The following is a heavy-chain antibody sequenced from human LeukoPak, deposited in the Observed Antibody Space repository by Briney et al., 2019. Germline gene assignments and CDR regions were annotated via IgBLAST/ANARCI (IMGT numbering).Heavy chain of an antibody. CDR1: GFTFNNYA. CDR3: AKAEGTYFGFDY. D-gene: IGHD1-26*01. V-gene: IGHV3-23*01. Sequence: GGSLRLSCAASGFTFNNYAMTWVRQAPGKGLEGVAAISGGGGGTYYADSVKGRFTISRDNPKSTLYLQMKTMRAEDTAVYYCAKAEGTYFGFDYWGQGTLVTVSS. CDR2: ISGGGGGT. J-gene: IGHJ4*02.